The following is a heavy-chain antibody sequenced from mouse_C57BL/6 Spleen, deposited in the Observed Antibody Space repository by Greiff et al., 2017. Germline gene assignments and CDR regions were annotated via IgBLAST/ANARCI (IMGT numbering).Heavy chain of an antibody. Sequence: VKLQQSGAELVKPGASVKMSCKASGYTFTSYWITWVKQRPGQGLEWIGDIYPGSGSTNYNEKFKSKATLTVDTSSSTAYMQLSSLTSEDSAVYYCARDLHDYDGFAYWGQGTLVTVSA. CDR2: IYPGSGST. CDR3: ARDLHDYDGFAY. D-gene: IGHD2-4*01. J-gene: IGHJ3*01. CDR1: GYTFTSYW. V-gene: IGHV1-55*01.